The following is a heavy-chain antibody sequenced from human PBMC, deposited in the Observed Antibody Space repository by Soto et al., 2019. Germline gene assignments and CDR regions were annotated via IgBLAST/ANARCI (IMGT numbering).Heavy chain of an antibody. CDR1: GLIFSDYH. V-gene: IGHV3-72*01. D-gene: IGHD2-15*01. Sequence: PGGSLRLSCAASGLIFSDYHMDWVRQAPGKGLEWVGRIRRKANSYTTEYAASVKGRFTISRDDSKNSLYLQMNSLKSEDTAVYYCAHKGGRGAGMDVWGQGTTVTVSS. CDR3: AHKGGRGAGMDV. CDR2: IRRKANSYTT. J-gene: IGHJ6*02.